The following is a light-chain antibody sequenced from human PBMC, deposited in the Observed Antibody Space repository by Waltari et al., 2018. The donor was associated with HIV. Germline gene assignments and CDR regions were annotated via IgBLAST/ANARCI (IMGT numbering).Light chain of an antibody. CDR1: SSDVGDFNF. Sequence: QSALTQPASVSGSPGQSITIPCTRSSSDVGDFNFVSWYQHRPGKAPKVMIYDFSYRPSGVSNRFSGSKSANTASLTISGLQAEDEAVYYCCSYTSSDTLWVFGGGTKLTVL. J-gene: IGLJ3*02. CDR3: CSYTSSDTLWV. CDR2: DFS. V-gene: IGLV2-14*03.